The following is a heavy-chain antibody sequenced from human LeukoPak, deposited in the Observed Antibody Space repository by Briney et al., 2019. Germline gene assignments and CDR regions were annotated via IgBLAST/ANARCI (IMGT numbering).Heavy chain of an antibody. CDR1: GHTHPNYY. V-gene: IGHV1-46*01. Sequence: ASVKVSCKACGHTHPNYYIHGVRQACGKGREWMAMINPSSGSTSYAQKVQRRVTMTRDTSTSTVYMELSSLRSEDTAVYYCARDRVSGGYVTFDYWGQGTLVTVSS. CDR3: ARDRVSGGYVTFDY. CDR2: INPSSGST. D-gene: IGHD5-12*01. J-gene: IGHJ4*02.